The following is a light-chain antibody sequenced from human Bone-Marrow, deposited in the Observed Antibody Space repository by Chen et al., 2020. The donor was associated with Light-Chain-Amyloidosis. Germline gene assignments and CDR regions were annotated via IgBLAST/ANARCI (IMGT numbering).Light chain of an antibody. CDR1: QTISSNY. Sequence: EIVLTQSPGTLSLSPGEGANLSCRASQTISSNYLSWYQQKFGQAPRLLIYGSSSRATGIPDRFTGSGSGTDFTLTINRLEPEDFAMYYCQQYGTSPLTFGGGTKVES. CDR2: GSS. J-gene: IGKJ4*02. CDR3: QQYGTSPLT. V-gene: IGKV3-20*01.